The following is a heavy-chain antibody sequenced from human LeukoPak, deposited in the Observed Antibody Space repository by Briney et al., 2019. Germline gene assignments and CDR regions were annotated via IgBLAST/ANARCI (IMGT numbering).Heavy chain of an antibody. D-gene: IGHD5-18*01. CDR3: ARGSGAMVAELPFDY. CDR2: IKQDGSEK. V-gene: IGHV3-7*01. J-gene: IGHJ4*02. Sequence: GGSLRLSCAASGFTFSSYWMSWVRQAPGKGLEWVANIKQDGSEKYYVDSVKGRFTISRDNAKNSLYLQMNSLRAEDTAVYYCARGSGAMVAELPFDYWGQGTLVTVSS. CDR1: GFTFSSYW.